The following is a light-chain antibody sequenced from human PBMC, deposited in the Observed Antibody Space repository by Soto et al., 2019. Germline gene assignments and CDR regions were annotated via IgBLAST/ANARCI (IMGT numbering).Light chain of an antibody. CDR1: SSDVGGYNY. CDR2: EVT. CDR3: SSYAASNNFYFV. V-gene: IGLV2-8*01. Sequence: QSALTQPHSASGSPGQSVTISCTGTSSDVGGYNYVSWYQQYPGRAPKLMIYEVTKRPSGVPDRFSGSKSGNTASLTVSGLQAEDEAEYYCSSYAASNNFYFVFGGGTKLTVL. J-gene: IGLJ3*02.